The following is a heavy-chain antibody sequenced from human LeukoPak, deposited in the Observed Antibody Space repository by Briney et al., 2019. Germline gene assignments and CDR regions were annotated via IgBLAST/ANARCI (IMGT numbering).Heavy chain of an antibody. J-gene: IGHJ4*02. Sequence: SETLSLTCTVSGXSISSYYWSWIRQPPGKGLEWIGYIYYSGSTNYNPSLKSRVTISVDTSKNQFSLKLSSVTAADTAVYYCARVRGYNSYYFDYWGQGTLVTVSS. CDR1: GXSISSYY. CDR3: ARVRGYNSYYFDY. D-gene: IGHD5-24*01. V-gene: IGHV4-59*01. CDR2: IYYSGST.